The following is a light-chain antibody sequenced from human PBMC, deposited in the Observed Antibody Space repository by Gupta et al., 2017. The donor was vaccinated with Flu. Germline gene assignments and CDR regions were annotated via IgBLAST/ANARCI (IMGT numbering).Light chain of an antibody. J-gene: IGKJ3*01. CDR1: QDIGSH. CDR3: QHQNISPFP. Sequence: DVQMTHAPSSLSASVGDRVTITCRASQDIGSHLVWFQHKPGKAPKSLISSASRVKSGVPSRFSGSGCGTDFTLTISNRQPEDFANYYCQHQNISPFPFGHGTKVDIK. CDR2: SAS. V-gene: IGKV1-16*01.